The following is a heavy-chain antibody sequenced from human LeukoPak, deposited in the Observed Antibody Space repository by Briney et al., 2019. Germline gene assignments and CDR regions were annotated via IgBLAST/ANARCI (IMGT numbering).Heavy chain of an antibody. CDR3: ARDLAVTTWNWFDP. V-gene: IGHV1-2*02. J-gene: IGHJ5*02. Sequence: GASVKVSCKASGYSFTGYYMHWVRQAPGQGLEWMGWINPNNGGTNYVQKFQGRVTLTRDTSISTAYMELSSLRSDDTAVYYCARDLAVTTWNWFDPWGQGTLVTVSS. D-gene: IGHD4-17*01. CDR2: INPNNGGT. CDR1: GYSFTGYY.